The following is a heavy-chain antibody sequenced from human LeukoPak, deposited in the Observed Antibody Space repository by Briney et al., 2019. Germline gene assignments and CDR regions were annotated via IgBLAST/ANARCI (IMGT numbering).Heavy chain of an antibody. J-gene: IGHJ6*03. Sequence: SETLSLTCTVSGYSISSGYYWGWIRQPPGKGLEWIGSIYHSGSTYYNPSLKSRVTISVDTSKNQFSLKLSSVTAADTAVYYCARHTLYGYYYMDVWGKGTTVTISS. CDR1: GYSISSGYY. CDR3: ARHTLYGYYYMDV. CDR2: IYHSGST. D-gene: IGHD4-17*01. V-gene: IGHV4-38-2*02.